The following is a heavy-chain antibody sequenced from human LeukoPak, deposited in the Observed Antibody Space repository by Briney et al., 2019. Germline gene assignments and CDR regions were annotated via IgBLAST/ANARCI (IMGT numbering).Heavy chain of an antibody. V-gene: IGHV3-23*01. J-gene: IGHJ4*02. CDR1: GITVSSNF. CDR2: ISGSGGST. D-gene: IGHD2-15*01. Sequence: GGSLRLSCAASGITVSSNFMTWVRQAPGKGLEWVSAISGSGGSTYYADSVKGRFTISRDNSRNTLYLQMSGLRADDTALYYCAKDGTPGDYWGQGTRVTVSS. CDR3: AKDGTPGDY.